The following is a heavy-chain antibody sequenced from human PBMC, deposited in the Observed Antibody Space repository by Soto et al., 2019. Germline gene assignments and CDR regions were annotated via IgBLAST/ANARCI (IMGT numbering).Heavy chain of an antibody. Sequence: ASVKVSCKVSGYSLSDLSIHWVRQAPGKGLEWMGGLDAEDGETIYAQKLQGRGTMTEDTSTDTAYMELSSLTSEDTAMYYCATLPRTIERTPAAIWSFDSWRQGILVTVSS. CDR2: LDAEDGET. CDR3: ATLPRTIERTPAAIWSFDS. CDR1: GYSLSDLS. D-gene: IGHD2-2*01. V-gene: IGHV1-24*01. J-gene: IGHJ4*02.